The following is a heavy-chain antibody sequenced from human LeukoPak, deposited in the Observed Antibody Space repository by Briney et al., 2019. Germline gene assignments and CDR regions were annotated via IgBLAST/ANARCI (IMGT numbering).Heavy chain of an antibody. CDR1: GFTFGNAW. J-gene: IGHJ6*02. Sequence: PGGSLRLSCAASGFTFGNAWMSWVRQAPGKGLEWVGRIKSKTDGGTTDYAAPVKGRFTISRDDSKNTLYLQMNSLKTEDTAVYYCTTESYDFWSGGDYYYGMDVWGQGTTVTVSS. V-gene: IGHV3-15*01. CDR2: IKSKTDGGTT. D-gene: IGHD3-3*01. CDR3: TTESYDFWSGGDYYYGMDV.